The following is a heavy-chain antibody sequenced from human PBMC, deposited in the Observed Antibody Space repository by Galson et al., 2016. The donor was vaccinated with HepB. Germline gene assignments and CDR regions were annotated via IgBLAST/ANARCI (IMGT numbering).Heavy chain of an antibody. D-gene: IGHD3-9*01. CDR3: ARDFRDDIFTGRNGFDI. J-gene: IGHJ3*02. Sequence: SVKVSCKASGYTFTMYGISWVRQTPGQGLEWMGWISAYDGDTRYAQMFQGRVTMTTDTSTSTAYMEMRTLRSDDTAVYYCARDFRDDIFTGRNGFDIWGQGTMVTVSS. V-gene: IGHV1-18*01. CDR1: GYTFTMYG. CDR2: ISAYDGDT.